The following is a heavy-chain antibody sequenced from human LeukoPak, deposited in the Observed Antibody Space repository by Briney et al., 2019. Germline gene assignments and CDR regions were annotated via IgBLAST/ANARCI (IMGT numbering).Heavy chain of an antibody. V-gene: IGHV1-46*01. D-gene: IGHD3-9*01. CDR2: INPSGGST. J-gene: IGHJ4*02. Sequence: GASVKVSCKASGYTFTSYYMHWVRQAPGQGLEWMGIINPSGGSTSYAQKFQGRVTMTRDTSTSTAYMELSSLRSEDTAVYYCARLGRPLRRLGAGPNILTGYDYWGQGTLVTVSS. CDR3: ARLGRPLRRLGAGPNILTGYDY. CDR1: GYTFTSYY.